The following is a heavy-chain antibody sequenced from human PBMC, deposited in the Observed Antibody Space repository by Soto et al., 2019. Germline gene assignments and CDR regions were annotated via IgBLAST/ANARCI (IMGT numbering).Heavy chain of an antibody. CDR2: ISYDGSNK. Sequence: GGSLRLSCAASGFTFSSYAMHWVRQAPGKGLEWVAVISYDGSNKYYADSVKGRFTISRDNSKNTLYLQMNSLRAEDTAVYYCARDSSSGSPGNYWGQRTLVTVSS. J-gene: IGHJ4*02. V-gene: IGHV3-30-3*01. CDR3: ARDSSSGSPGNY. D-gene: IGHD3-10*01. CDR1: GFTFSSYA.